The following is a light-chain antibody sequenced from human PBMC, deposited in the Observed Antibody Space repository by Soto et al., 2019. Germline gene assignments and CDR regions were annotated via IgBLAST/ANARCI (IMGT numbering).Light chain of an antibody. Sequence: EIVLTQSPGTLSLSPGERATLSCRASQSVSSSYLAWYQQKPGQAPRLLIYGASSRATGIPDRFSGSWFGTDFTLTISRLEPEDFAVYYCQQYGGSPGCTFGQGTKLEIK. CDR1: QSVSSSY. V-gene: IGKV3-20*01. CDR2: GAS. J-gene: IGKJ2*02. CDR3: QQYGGSPGCT.